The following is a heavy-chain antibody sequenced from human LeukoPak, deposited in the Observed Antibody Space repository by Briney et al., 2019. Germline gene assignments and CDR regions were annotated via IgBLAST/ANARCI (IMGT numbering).Heavy chain of an antibody. V-gene: IGHV3-23*01. CDR3: ASDPYDILTGYLDY. CDR1: GFTFGSYA. CDR2: ISTSGGST. D-gene: IGHD3-9*01. J-gene: IGHJ4*02. Sequence: PGGSLRLSCAASGFTFGSYAMSWVRQAPGKGLEWVSVISTSGGSTYYADSVKGRFTISRDISKNTLYLQMNSLRAEDTAVYYCASDPYDILTGYLDYWGQGTLVTVSS.